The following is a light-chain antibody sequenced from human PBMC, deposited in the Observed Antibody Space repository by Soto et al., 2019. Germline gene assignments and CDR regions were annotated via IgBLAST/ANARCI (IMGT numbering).Light chain of an antibody. V-gene: IGKV1-9*01. J-gene: IGKJ4*01. CDR3: QQVNSYPLT. CDR1: QGLSSY. CDR2: AAS. Sequence: IQLTQSPSSLSASVGDRVTITCRASQGLSSYLAWYQQKPGKAPKLPIYAASTLQSGVPSRFSGSGSETDFTLTISSLQAEDFATYYCQQVNSYPLTFGGGTKVEI.